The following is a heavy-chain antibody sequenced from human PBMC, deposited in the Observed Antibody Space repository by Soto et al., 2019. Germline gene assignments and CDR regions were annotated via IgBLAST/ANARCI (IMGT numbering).Heavy chain of an antibody. D-gene: IGHD5-12*01. Sequence: SETLSLPCTVSGGSISSYYWSWIRQPPGKGLEWIGYIYYSGSTNYNPSLKSRVTISVDTSKNQFSLKLSSVTAADTAVYYCARVMATTIGYWGQGTLVTVSS. CDR3: ARVMATTIGY. V-gene: IGHV4-59*01. CDR1: GGSISSYY. CDR2: IYYSGST. J-gene: IGHJ4*02.